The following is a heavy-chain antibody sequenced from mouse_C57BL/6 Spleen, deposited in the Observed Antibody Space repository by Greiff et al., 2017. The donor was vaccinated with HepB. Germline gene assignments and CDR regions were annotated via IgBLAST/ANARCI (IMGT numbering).Heavy chain of an antibody. CDR2: IYPGSGST. CDR1: GYTFTSYW. V-gene: IGHV1-55*01. J-gene: IGHJ4*01. D-gene: IGHD1-1*01. Sequence: QVQLQQPGAELVKPGASVKMSCKASGYTFTSYWITWVKQRPGQGLEWIGDIYPGSGSTNYNEKFKSTSTLTVDTSSSTAYMQLSSLTSEDSAVYYCARSSRITTVVGRAMDYWGQGTSVTVSS. CDR3: ARSSRITTVVGRAMDY.